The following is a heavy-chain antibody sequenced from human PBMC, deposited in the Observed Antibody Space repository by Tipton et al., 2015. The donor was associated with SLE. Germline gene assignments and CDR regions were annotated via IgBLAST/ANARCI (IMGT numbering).Heavy chain of an antibody. CDR2: IYYSGST. D-gene: IGHD6-13*01. CDR3: ARGAGYSSSWGYFYYYYLDV. Sequence: TLSLTCTVSGGSISSSSYYWGWIRQPPGKGLEWIGSIYYSGSTYYNPSLKSRVTISVDTSKNQFSLNLSSVTAADTAMYYCARGAGYSSSWGYFYYYYLDVWGKGTTVTVSS. CDR1: GGSISSSSYY. J-gene: IGHJ6*03. V-gene: IGHV4-39*07.